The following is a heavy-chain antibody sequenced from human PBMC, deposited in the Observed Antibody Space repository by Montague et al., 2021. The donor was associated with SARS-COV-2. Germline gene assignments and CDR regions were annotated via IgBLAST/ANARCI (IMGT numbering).Heavy chain of an antibody. V-gene: IGHV4-39*01. Sequence: SETLSLTCTVSGGSITTTSHYWGWIRQPPGKGLEWIGSIYYSGYTHYTPSLKTRLTLSVDTSTNQFSLKLGSVTAADTAVYHCARLGPGPQGEESWGQGTVVTGSS. CDR3: ARLGPGPQGEES. D-gene: IGHD3-16*01. CDR2: IYYSGYT. J-gene: IGHJ5*02. CDR1: GGSITTTSHY.